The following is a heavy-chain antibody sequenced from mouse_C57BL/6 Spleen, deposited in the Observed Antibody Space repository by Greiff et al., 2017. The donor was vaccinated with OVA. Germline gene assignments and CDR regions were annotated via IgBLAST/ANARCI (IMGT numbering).Heavy chain of an antibody. CDR2: IDPENGDT. J-gene: IGHJ4*01. CDR1: GFNIKDDY. Sequence: VQLQQSGAELVRPGASVKLSCTASGFNIKDDYMHWVKQRPEQGLEWIGWIDPENGDTEYASKFQGKATITAETSSNTAYLQLSSLTSEDTAVYYCNLWLPLYAMDYWGQGTSVTVSS. CDR3: NLWLPLYAMDY. V-gene: IGHV14-4*01. D-gene: IGHD3-1*01.